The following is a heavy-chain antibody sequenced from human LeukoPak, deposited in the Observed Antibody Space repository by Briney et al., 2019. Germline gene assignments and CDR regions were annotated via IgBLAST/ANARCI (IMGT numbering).Heavy chain of an antibody. V-gene: IGHV3-7*01. D-gene: IGHD6-19*01. CDR2: IKQDGSEK. CDR3: AGPPQAGSFDY. J-gene: IGHJ4*02. CDR1: GFTFDDYG. Sequence: GGSLRLSWAASGFTFDDYGMSWVRPAPGKGLEGVANIKQDGSEKNYVDSVKGRFTISRDNAKNSLYLQMSSLRAEDTAVYYCAGPPQAGSFDYWGQGTLVTVSS.